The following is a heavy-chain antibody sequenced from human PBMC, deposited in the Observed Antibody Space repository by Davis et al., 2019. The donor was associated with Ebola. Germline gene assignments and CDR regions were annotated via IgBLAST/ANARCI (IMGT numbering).Heavy chain of an antibody. V-gene: IGHV1-8*02. CDR1: GYTFTSYY. CDR3: ARAPTWSQINYYCFDY. Sequence: ASVKVSCKASGYTFTSYYMHWVRQATGRGLEWMGWMNPNSGNTGYAQKFQGRVTMTRNTSISAAYMELSSLRSEDTAMYYCARAPTWSQINYYCFDYWGQGTPVTVSS. CDR2: MNPNSGNT. D-gene: IGHD3-10*01. J-gene: IGHJ4*02.